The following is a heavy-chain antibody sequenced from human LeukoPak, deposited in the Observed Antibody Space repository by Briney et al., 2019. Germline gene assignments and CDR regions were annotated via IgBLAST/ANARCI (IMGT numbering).Heavy chain of an antibody. D-gene: IGHD3-22*01. CDR3: ARDRRDSSGSYFDY. J-gene: IGHJ4*02. V-gene: IGHV4-59*12. Sequence: SETLSLTCTVSGGSISSYYWSWIRQPPGKGLEWIGYIYYSGSTNYNPSLKSRVTISVDTSKNQFSLKLSSVTAADTAVYYCARDRRDSSGSYFDYWGQGTLVTVSS. CDR1: GGSISSYY. CDR2: IYYSGST.